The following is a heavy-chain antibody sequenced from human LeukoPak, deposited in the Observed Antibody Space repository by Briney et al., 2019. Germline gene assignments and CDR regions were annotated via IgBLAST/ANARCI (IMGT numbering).Heavy chain of an antibody. J-gene: IGHJ5*02. Sequence: GGSLRLSCAASGFTFTDYYMSWIRQAPGKGLEWLSYINIGDTTKHYADSVKGRFTTSRNNANKSLYLEINNRTAEDTTVNNCATDGDVFDTGGQGVLVTVSS. CDR3: ATDGDVFDT. V-gene: IGHV3-11*01. D-gene: IGHD2-21*02. CDR1: GFTFTDYY. CDR2: INIGDTTK.